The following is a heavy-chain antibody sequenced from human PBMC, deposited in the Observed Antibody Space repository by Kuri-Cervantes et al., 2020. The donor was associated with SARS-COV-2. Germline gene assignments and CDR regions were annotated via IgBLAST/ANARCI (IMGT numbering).Heavy chain of an antibody. CDR1: GGSISSYY. CDR3: ARHEGVPAAFRLNWFDP. J-gene: IGHJ5*02. CDR2: IYYSGST. Sequence: SETLSLTCTVSGGSISSYYWSWIRQPAGKGLEWIGRIYYSGSTYYNPSLKSRVTISVDTSKNQFSLKLSSVTAADTAVYYCARHEGVPAAFRLNWFDPWGQGTLVTVSS. D-gene: IGHD2-2*01. V-gene: IGHV4-59*05.